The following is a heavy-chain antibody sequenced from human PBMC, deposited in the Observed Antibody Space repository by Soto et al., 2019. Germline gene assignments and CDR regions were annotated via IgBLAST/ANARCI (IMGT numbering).Heavy chain of an antibody. D-gene: IGHD3-10*01. V-gene: IGHV4-59*01. CDR2: IYYSGST. Sequence: SETLSLTCTVSGGSLSSYYWSWIRRPPGKGLEWLGYIYYSGSTNYNPSLRGRATISVDTAKNQFSLKLSSVTAADTAVYYCARALWFGELLYCDYWRQGTLVTASS. CDR3: ARALWFGELLYCDY. J-gene: IGHJ4*02. CDR1: GGSLSSYY.